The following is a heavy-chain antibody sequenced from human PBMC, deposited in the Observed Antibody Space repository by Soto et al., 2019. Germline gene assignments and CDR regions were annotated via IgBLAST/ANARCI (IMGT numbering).Heavy chain of an antibody. CDR2: INSDGSGT. CDR3: ARGMSSGYSRDAFDI. Sequence: EVQLVESGGGLVQPGGSLRLSCAASGFTFSNYWMHWVRRAPGKGLVWVSRINSDGSGTIYADSVEGRFTISRDNAKNTRYLQMNRLRVEDTAAYYCARGMSSGYSRDAFDIWGQGTMVTVSS. J-gene: IGHJ3*02. V-gene: IGHV3-74*01. D-gene: IGHD3-22*01. CDR1: GFTFSNYW.